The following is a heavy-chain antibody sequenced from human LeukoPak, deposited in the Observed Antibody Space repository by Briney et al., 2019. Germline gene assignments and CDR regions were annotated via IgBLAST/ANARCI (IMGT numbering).Heavy chain of an antibody. CDR2: ISGSGGST. J-gene: IGHJ4*02. D-gene: IGHD5-12*01. CDR3: AKDTVDIVATYNDY. Sequence: PGGSLRLSCVVSGFTFNTYAMSWVRQAPGKGLEWVSAISGSGGSTYYADSVKGRFTISRDNSKNTLCLQMNSLRAEDTAVYYCAKDTVDIVATYNDYWGQGTLVTVSS. CDR1: GFTFNTYA. V-gene: IGHV3-23*01.